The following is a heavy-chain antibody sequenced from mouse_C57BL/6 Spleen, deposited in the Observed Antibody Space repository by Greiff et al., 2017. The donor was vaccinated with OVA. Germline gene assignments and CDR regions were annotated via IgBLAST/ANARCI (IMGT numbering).Heavy chain of an antibody. CDR1: GFTFSDYY. V-gene: IGHV5-16*01. Sequence: EVMLVESEGGLVQPGSSMKLSCTASGFTFSDYYMAWVRQVPEKGLEWVANINYDGSSTYYLDSLKSRFIISRDNAKNILYLQMSSLKSEDTATYYCAREGSSYFDYWGQGTTLTVSS. CDR2: INYDGSST. D-gene: IGHD1-1*01. J-gene: IGHJ2*01. CDR3: AREGSSYFDY.